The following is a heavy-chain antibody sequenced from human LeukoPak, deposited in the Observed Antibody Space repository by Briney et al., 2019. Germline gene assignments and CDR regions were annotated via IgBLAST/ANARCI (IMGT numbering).Heavy chain of an antibody. CDR2: MNPNSGNT. CDR3: ASGPLGEMATPGWFDP. J-gene: IGHJ5*02. CDR1: GYTFTSYD. D-gene: IGHD5-24*01. Sequence: ASVKVSCKASGYTFTSYDINWVRQATGQGLEWMGWMNPNSGNTGYAQKFQGRVTITRDTSISTAYMELSSLRSEDTAVYYCASGPLGEMATPGWFDPWGQGTLVTVSS. V-gene: IGHV1-8*03.